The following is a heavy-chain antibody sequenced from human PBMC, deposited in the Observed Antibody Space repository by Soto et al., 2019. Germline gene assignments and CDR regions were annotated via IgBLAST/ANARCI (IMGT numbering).Heavy chain of an antibody. CDR3: AKNGQPPYYYYGLDV. CDR2: ISGYNGDT. V-gene: IGHV1-18*04. D-gene: IGHD2-8*01. Sequence: PGESLKISCKGSGYSFTSYWIGWVRQAPGQGLEWMGWISGYNGDTNYAQKFQDRVSMTIDTSTGTAYMELRSLTSDDTAIYYCAKNGQPPYYYYGLDVWGQGTKVTVSS. J-gene: IGHJ6*02. CDR1: GYSFTSYW.